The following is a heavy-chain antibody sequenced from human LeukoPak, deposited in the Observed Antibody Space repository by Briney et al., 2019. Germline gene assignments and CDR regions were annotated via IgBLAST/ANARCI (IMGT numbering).Heavy chain of an antibody. CDR2: IYYSGST. J-gene: IGHJ5*02. V-gene: IGHV4-39*07. CDR3: ARAPWRIAVAGDVMNWFDP. Sequence: SETLSLTCTVSGDSISSSNYYWGWIRQPPGKGLEWIASIYYSGSTNYNPSLKSRVTISVDTSKNQFSLKLSSVTAADTAVYYCARAPWRIAVAGDVMNWFDPWGQGTLVTVSS. CDR1: GDSISSSNYY. D-gene: IGHD6-19*01.